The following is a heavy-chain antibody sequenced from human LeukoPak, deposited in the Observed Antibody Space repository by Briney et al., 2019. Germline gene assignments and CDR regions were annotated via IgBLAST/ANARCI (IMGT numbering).Heavy chain of an antibody. D-gene: IGHD3-10*01. J-gene: IGHJ6*02. CDR3: ARHLRMVRGVTYGMDV. V-gene: IGHV5-51*01. Sequence: GESPKISFKGPGYRFTSYWNGRVRPMPGKGLEWMGIIYPGDSDTRYSPSFQGQVTISADKSISTAYLQWSSLKASDTAMYYCARHLRMVRGVTYGMDVWGQGTTVTVSS. CDR2: IYPGDSDT. CDR1: GYRFTSYW.